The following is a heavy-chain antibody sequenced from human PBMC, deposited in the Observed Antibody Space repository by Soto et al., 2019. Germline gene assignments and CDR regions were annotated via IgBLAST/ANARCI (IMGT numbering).Heavy chain of an antibody. CDR1: GYRFTSYW. Sequence: GESLKISCRTSGYRFTSYWIAWVRQMPGKGLEWMGIIFPSDSDTRYSPSFQGHVTISADKSISTAYLQWSSLKASDTAMYYCATPDLIVGATNLIAAFDIWGQGTMVTVSS. CDR2: IFPSDSDT. V-gene: IGHV5-51*01. D-gene: IGHD1-26*01. J-gene: IGHJ3*02. CDR3: ATPDLIVGATNLIAAFDI.